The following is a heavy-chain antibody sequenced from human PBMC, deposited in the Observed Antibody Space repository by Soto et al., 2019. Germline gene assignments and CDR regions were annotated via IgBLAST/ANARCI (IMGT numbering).Heavy chain of an antibody. J-gene: IGHJ4*02. D-gene: IGHD5-12*01. V-gene: IGHV4-39*01. CDR2: IYYSGST. Sequence: PSETLSLTCTVSGGSISSSSYYWGWIRQPPGKGLEWIGSIYYSGSTYYNPSLKSRVTISVDTSKNQFSLKLSSVTAADTAVYYCARLAINPEYSGSTIDYWGQGTLVTVSS. CDR3: ARLAINPEYSGSTIDY. CDR1: GGSISSSSYY.